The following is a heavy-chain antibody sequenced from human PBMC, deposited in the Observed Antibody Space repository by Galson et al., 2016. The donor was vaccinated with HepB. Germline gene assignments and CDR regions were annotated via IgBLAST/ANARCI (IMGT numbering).Heavy chain of an antibody. CDR3: AKQFYSSSSYYYYGLDV. V-gene: IGHV3-74*01. J-gene: IGHJ6*02. Sequence: SLRLSCAASGFPFSNYWMHWVRQAPGKGPVWVSRINSDGSSTTYADSVKGRFTISRDNSMNTLFLQMNRLRAEDTALYFCAKQFYSSSSYYYYGLDVWGQGTTVTVSS. D-gene: IGHD6-6*01. CDR1: GFPFSNYW. CDR2: INSDGSST.